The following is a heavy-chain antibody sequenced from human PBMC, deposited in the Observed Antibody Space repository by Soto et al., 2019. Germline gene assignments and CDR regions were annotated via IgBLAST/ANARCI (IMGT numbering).Heavy chain of an antibody. CDR2: IIPIFGTA. V-gene: IGHV1-69*13. CDR1: GGTFSSYA. Sequence: SVKVSCKASGGTFSSYAISWVRQAPGQGLEWMGGIIPIFGTANYAQKFQGRVTITADESTSTAYMELSSLRSEDTAVYYCARTDYYYYGMDVWGQGTTVTVSS. J-gene: IGHJ6*02. CDR3: ARTDYYYYGMDV.